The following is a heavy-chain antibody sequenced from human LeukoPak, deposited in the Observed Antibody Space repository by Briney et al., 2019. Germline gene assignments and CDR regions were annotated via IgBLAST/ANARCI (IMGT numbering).Heavy chain of an antibody. CDR1: GFTFSSYY. V-gene: IGHV3-74*03. Sequence: GGSLRLSSAASGFTFSSYYMFWVRQAPGKGLAWVSTIKGDETSTKYADSVRGRFTVSRDNARNTLYLQLNSLRAEDTAIYYCAMGYRSAYSWDSWGQGTLVTVSS. CDR2: IKGDETST. D-gene: IGHD5-18*01. J-gene: IGHJ4*02. CDR3: AMGYRSAYSWDS.